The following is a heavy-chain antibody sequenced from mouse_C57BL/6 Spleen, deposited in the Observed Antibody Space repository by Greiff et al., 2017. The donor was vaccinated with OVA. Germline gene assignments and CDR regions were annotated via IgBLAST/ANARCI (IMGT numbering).Heavy chain of an antibody. D-gene: IGHD1-1*01. CDR1: GYAFSSYW. J-gene: IGHJ4*01. CDR2: IYPGDGDT. Sequence: QVQLQQSGAELVKPGASVKISCKASGYAFSSYWMNWVKQRPGKGLEWIGQIYPGDGDTNYNGKFKGKATLTADKSSSTAYMQLSSLTSEDSAVYFCARGGYYYGSSYRYYAMDYWGQGTSVTVSS. V-gene: IGHV1-80*01. CDR3: ARGGYYYGSSYRYYAMDY.